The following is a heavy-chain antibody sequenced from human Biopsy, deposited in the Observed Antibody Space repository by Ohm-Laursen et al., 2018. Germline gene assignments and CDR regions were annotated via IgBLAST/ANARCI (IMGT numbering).Heavy chain of an antibody. J-gene: IGHJ2*01. CDR3: ARGGLNYWYFDL. CDR2: INPNSGGT. CDR1: GYTFTDSY. V-gene: IGHV1-2*02. Sequence: SVNVSCKASGYTFTDSYMHWVRQAPGQGLEWMGWINPNSGGTNYAQKFQGRVTMTRDTSMSTAYMELNRLRSDDTAVYYCARGGLNYWYFDLWGRGTLVTVSS. D-gene: IGHD1-26*01.